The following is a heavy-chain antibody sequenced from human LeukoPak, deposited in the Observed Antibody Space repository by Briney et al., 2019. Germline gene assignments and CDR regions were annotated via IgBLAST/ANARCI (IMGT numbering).Heavy chain of an antibody. J-gene: IGHJ6*03. CDR3: TRVPAYYYYMDV. CDR2: IRSKAYGGTT. CDR1: GFTFGDYA. V-gene: IGHV3-49*04. D-gene: IGHD2-2*01. Sequence: GGSLRLSCTASGFTFGDYAMSWVRQAPGKGLEWVGFIRSKAYGGTTEYAASVKGRFTISRDDSKSIAYLQMNSLKTEDTAVYYCTRVPAYYYYMDVWGKGTTVTVSS.